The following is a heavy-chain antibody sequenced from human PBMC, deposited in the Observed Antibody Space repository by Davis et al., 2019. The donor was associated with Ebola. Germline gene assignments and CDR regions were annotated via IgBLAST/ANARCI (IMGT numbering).Heavy chain of an antibody. CDR2: IYYSVST. D-gene: IGHD3-9*01. V-gene: IGHV4-59*06. J-gene: IGHJ5*02. CDR1: GGSISSYY. Sequence: MPSETLSLTCTVSGGSISSYYWSWIRQHPGTGLEWIGYIYYSVSTSYNPSLKSRVTIPVDTSKNQFSLKLSSVTAADTAVYYCARAYYDIRFDPWGQGTLVTVSS. CDR3: ARAYYDIRFDP.